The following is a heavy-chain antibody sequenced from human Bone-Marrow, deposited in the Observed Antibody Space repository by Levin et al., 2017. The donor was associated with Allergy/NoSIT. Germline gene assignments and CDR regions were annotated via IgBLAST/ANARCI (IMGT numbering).Heavy chain of an antibody. J-gene: IGHJ3*02. D-gene: IGHD2-15*01. Sequence: PGGSLRLSCAASGFTFSSYAMSWVRQAPGKGLEWVSAISGSGGSTYYADSVKGRFTISRDNSKNTLYLQMNSLRAEDTAVYYCAKDRGRYCSGGSCIGFAFDIWGQGTMVTVSS. CDR1: GFTFSSYA. CDR2: ISGSGGST. CDR3: AKDRGRYCSGGSCIGFAFDI. V-gene: IGHV3-23*01.